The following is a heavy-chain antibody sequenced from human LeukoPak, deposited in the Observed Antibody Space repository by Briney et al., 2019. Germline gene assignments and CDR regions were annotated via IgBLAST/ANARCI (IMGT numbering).Heavy chain of an antibody. J-gene: IGHJ6*03. Sequence: PSETLSLTCTVSGGSISSYYWSWIRQPAGKGLEWIGRIYTSGSTNYNPSLKSRVTMSVDTSKNQFSLKLSSVTAADTAVYYCARDRYDFWSGYSASYYMDVWGKGTTVTVSS. CDR3: ARDRYDFWSGYSASYYMDV. V-gene: IGHV4-4*07. CDR2: IYTSGST. CDR1: GGSISSYY. D-gene: IGHD3-3*01.